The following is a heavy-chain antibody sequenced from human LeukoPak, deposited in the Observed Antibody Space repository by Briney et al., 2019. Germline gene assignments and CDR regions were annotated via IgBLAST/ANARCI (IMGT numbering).Heavy chain of an antibody. CDR1: GYTFTSYY. Sequence: GASVKVSCKAAGYTFTSYYMHWVRQAPGQGLEWMGIINPSGGSPSYAQKFQGRVTMTRDTSTSTVYMELGSLRSEDTAVYYCARVSVGATYFRAFDIWGQGTMVTVSS. CDR3: ARVSVGATYFRAFDI. V-gene: IGHV1-46*01. D-gene: IGHD1-26*01. J-gene: IGHJ3*02. CDR2: INPSGGSP.